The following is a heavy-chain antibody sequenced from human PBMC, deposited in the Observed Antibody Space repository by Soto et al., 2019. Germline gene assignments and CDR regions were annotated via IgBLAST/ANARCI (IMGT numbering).Heavy chain of an antibody. J-gene: IGHJ4*02. V-gene: IGHV3-30-3*01. CDR1: GFTFSSYA. CDR3: ARGPPFTVTSGVY. D-gene: IGHD4-17*01. Sequence: QVQLVESGGGVVQPGRSLRLSCAASGFTFSSYAMHWVRQAPGKGLEWVAVISYDGSNKYYADSVKGRFTISRDNSKNTLYLQMNSLRAEDTAVYYCARGPPFTVTSGVYWGQGTLVTVSS. CDR2: ISYDGSNK.